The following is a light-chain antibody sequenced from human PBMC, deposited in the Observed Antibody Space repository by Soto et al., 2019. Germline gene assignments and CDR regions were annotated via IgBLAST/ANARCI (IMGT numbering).Light chain of an antibody. CDR2: DVS. J-gene: IGLJ2*01. V-gene: IGLV2-14*03. CDR3: SSYTSSSNVL. CDR1: SSDIGGYNY. Sequence: QSALTQPASVSGSPGQSITISCTGTSSDIGGYNYVSWYQQHPGKAPKLIVYDVSNRPSGISNRFSGSMSGNTASLTISGLQAEDEADYYCSSYTSSSNVLFGGGTKLTVL.